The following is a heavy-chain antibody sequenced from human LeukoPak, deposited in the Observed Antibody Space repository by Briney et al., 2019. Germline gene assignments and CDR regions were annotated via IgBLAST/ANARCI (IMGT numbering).Heavy chain of an antibody. CDR1: GYTFTYYY. D-gene: IGHD3-22*01. J-gene: IGHJ4*01. Sequence: ASVKVSCKGSGYTFTYYYIHWVRQAPGQGLEWMGWINPKSGGTNYAQKFQGRVTMTRDTSISTAYMELRSDDTAVYYCATLGISGYFRDYWGQGTLVTVSS. V-gene: IGHV1-2*02. CDR3: ATLGISGYFRDY. CDR2: INPKSGGT.